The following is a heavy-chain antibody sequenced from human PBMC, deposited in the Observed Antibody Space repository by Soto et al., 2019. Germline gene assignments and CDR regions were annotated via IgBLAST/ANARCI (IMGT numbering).Heavy chain of an antibody. CDR2: IYSGGST. V-gene: IGHV3-66*01. D-gene: IGHD3-3*01. CDR1: GFTVSSNY. J-gene: IGHJ6*03. Sequence: ETLSLTCAASGFTVSSNYMSWVRQAPGKGLEWVSVIYSGGSTYYADSVKGRFTISRDNSKNTLYLQMNSLRTEDTAVYYCATHGGFLEWLSTYYYYYMDVWGKGTTVTVSS. CDR3: ATHGGFLEWLSTYYYYYMDV.